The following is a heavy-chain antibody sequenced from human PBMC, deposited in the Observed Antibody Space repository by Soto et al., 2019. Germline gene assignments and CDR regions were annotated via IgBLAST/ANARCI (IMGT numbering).Heavy chain of an antibody. D-gene: IGHD3-9*01. J-gene: IGHJ6*03. CDR2: ISAYNGKT. CDR1: GYTFTSYG. V-gene: IGHV1-18*01. CDR3: ARSRDILTGYYMGYYYYYMGV. Sequence: QVQLVQSGAEVKKPGAPVKVSCKASGYTFTSYGISWARQAPGQGLEWMGWISAYNGKTNYAQKLQGRVTMTTDTSTSKAYMELRSLRSDDTAVYYCARSRDILTGYYMGYYYYYMGVWGKGTTVTVSS.